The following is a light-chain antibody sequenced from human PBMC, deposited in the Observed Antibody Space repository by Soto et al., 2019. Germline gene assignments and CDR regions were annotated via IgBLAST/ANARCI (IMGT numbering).Light chain of an antibody. CDR2: GSS. Sequence: DIQMTQSPSSLSASVGDRVIITCRASQTINKNLNWYQQRPGKAPNLLIYGSSGLQSGFPSRFSGSGYGTDVTLTISSLQPEDFATYYCQQSFSTPITFGQGTRLEIK. V-gene: IGKV1-39*01. J-gene: IGKJ5*01. CDR1: QTINKN. CDR3: QQSFSTPIT.